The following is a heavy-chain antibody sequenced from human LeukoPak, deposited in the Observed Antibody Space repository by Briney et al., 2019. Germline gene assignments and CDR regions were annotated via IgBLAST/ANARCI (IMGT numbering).Heavy chain of an antibody. J-gene: IGHJ5*02. CDR1: GFTFDDYG. D-gene: IGHD3-10*01. V-gene: IGHV3-20*01. CDR2: INWNGGST. Sequence: GGSLRLSCAASGFTFDDYGMSWVRQAPGKGLEWVSGINWNGGSTGYADSLKGRFTISRDNAKNSLYLQMNSLRAEDTALYHCARELGNYYGSGCYPWFDPWGQGTLVTVSS. CDR3: ARELGNYYGSGCYPWFDP.